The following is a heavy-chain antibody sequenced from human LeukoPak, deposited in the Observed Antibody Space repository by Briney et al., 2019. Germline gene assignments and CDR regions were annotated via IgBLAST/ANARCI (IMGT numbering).Heavy chain of an antibody. CDR1: GFTFSGSA. Sequence: PGGSLRLSCAASGFTFSGSAMHWVRQASGRGLEWVGRIRSKANSYATAYAASVKGRFTISRDDSKNTAYLQMNSLKTEDTAVYYCTRWRGGSGYCSGGSCPTSSHMDVWGKGTTVTVSS. CDR3: TRWRGGSGYCSGGSCPTSSHMDV. D-gene: IGHD2-15*01. V-gene: IGHV3-73*01. J-gene: IGHJ6*04. CDR2: IRSKANSYAT.